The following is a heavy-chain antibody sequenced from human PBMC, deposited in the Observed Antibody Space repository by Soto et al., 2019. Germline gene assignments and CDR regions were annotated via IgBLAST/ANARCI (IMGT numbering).Heavy chain of an antibody. CDR2: TYYRSKWYN. CDR1: GDSVSSNSAA. V-gene: IGHV6-1*01. J-gene: IGHJ5*02. Sequence: SQTLSLTCAISGDSVSSNSAAWNWLRQSPSRGLEWLGRTYYRSKWYNDYAVSVKSRITINPDTSKSQFSLQLNSVTPEDTAVYYCAREDVIAVAGWFDPWGQGTLVTVSS. D-gene: IGHD6-19*01. CDR3: AREDVIAVAGWFDP.